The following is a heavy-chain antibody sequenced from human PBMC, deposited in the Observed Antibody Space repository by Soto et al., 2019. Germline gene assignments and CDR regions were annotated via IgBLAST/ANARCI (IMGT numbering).Heavy chain of an antibody. Sequence: EVQLVESGGGLVQPGGSLRLSCAASGFTFRSYWMHWVRQAPGKGLVWVSHIHADGSSTSYVDSVKGRFTISRDNAKNMMFLQMNSLRAEDTAVYYCAWSRYCSGGNGRFDYWGQGTLVTVSS. D-gene: IGHD2-15*01. CDR2: IHADGSST. CDR1: GFTFRSYW. J-gene: IGHJ4*02. CDR3: AWSRYCSGGNGRFDY. V-gene: IGHV3-74*01.